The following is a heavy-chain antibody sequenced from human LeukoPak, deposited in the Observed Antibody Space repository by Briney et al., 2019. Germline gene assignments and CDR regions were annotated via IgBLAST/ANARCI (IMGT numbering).Heavy chain of an antibody. J-gene: IGHJ4*02. V-gene: IGHV3-33*01. CDR2: IWYDGSNK. Sequence: GGSLRLSCAASGFTFSSYGMHWVRQAPGKGLEWVAVIWYDGSNKYYADSVKGRFTISRDNSKNTLYLQMDSLRAEDTAVYYCARDPGVRWLVGFDYWGQGTLVAVSS. CDR1: GFTFSSYG. D-gene: IGHD6-19*01. CDR3: ARDPGVRWLVGFDY.